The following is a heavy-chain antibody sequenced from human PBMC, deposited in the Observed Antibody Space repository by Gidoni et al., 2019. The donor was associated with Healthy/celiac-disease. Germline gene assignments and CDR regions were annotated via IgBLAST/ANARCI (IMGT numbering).Heavy chain of an antibody. D-gene: IGHD3-16*01. CDR3: AKDGGKGAFDI. CDR1: GFTFSTYG. J-gene: IGHJ3*02. Sequence: QVQLVESGGGVVQPGRSLRLSCAASGFTFSTYGMHWVRQAPGKGLEWVAVISYDGSNKYYADSVKGRFTISRDNSKNTLYLQMNSLRAEDTAVYYCAKDGGKGAFDIWGQGTMVTVSS. V-gene: IGHV3-30*18. CDR2: ISYDGSNK.